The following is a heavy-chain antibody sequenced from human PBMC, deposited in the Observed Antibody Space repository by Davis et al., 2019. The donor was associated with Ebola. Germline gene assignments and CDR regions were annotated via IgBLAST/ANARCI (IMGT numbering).Heavy chain of an antibody. V-gene: IGHV3-23*01. CDR2: ISGSGGST. CDR3: ARDPSRGYYGSGSYRRPYYYYYGMDV. D-gene: IGHD3-10*01. J-gene: IGHJ6*02. CDR1: GFTFSSYA. Sequence: GESLKISCAASGFTFSSYAMSWVRQAPGKGLEWVSAISGSGGSTYYADSVKGRFTISRDNSKNTLYLQMNSLRAEDTAVYYCARDPSRGYYGSGSYRRPYYYYYGMDVWGQGTTVTVSS.